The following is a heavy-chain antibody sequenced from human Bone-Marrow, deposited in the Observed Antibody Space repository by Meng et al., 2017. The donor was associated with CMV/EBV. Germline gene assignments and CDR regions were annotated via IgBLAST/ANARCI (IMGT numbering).Heavy chain of an antibody. CDR1: GFTFSSYA. CDR3: ARDHVVGAGAASLDY. V-gene: IGHV3-23*03. CDR2: IYSGGSST. D-gene: IGHD2-15*01. Sequence: GESLKISCAASGFTFSSYAMSWVRQAPGKGLEWVSVIYSGGSSTYYADSVKGRFTISRDNSKNTLYLQMNSLRAEDTAVYYCARDHVVGAGAASLDYWGQGTLVTVSS. J-gene: IGHJ4*02.